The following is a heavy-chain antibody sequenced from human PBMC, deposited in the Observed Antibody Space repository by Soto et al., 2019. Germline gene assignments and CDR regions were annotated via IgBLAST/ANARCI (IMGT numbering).Heavy chain of an antibody. CDR2: ISHSETT. CDR3: AGFGVGDRDDT. D-gene: IGHD2-8*01. J-gene: IGHJ4*02. CDR1: GSYITSGDYH. Sequence: SETLSLTCSVSGSYITSGDYHWTWIRQAPGKGLEWIGYISHSETTYYSPALKNRIIISSHISMNQFSLRLNSVTAADTAVYFCAGFGVGDRDDTWGQGTLVTVSS. V-gene: IGHV4-30-4*01.